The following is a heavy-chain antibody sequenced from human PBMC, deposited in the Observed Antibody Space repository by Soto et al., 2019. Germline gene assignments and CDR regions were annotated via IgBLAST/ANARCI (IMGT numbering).Heavy chain of an antibody. D-gene: IGHD3-9*01. CDR1: GGSISSGYYY. Sequence: SETLSLTCSVSGGSISSGYYYWSWIRQPPGKGLEWIGKINHSGNTNYNPSLKSRVTISVDTSKNQFSLKLSSVTAADTAVYYCARDGVRYFDWLLYRGRNWFDPWGQGTLVTVSS. J-gene: IGHJ5*02. V-gene: IGHV4-39*07. CDR3: ARDGVRYFDWLLYRGRNWFDP. CDR2: INHSGNT.